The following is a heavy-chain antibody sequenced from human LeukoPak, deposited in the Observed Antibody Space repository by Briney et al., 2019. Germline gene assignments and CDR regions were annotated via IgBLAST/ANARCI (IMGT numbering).Heavy chain of an antibody. CDR1: GYTFTGYY. D-gene: IGHD2-2*01. V-gene: IGHV1-2*02. CDR2: SNPNSGGT. CDR3: ARDTIVVVPAAGRTINWFDP. Sequence: ASVKVSCKASGYTFTGYYMHWVRQAPGQGLEWMGWSNPNSGGTNYAQKFQGRVTMTRDTSISTAFMELSRLRSDDTAVYYCARDTIVVVPAAGRTINWFDPWGQGTLVTVSS. J-gene: IGHJ5*02.